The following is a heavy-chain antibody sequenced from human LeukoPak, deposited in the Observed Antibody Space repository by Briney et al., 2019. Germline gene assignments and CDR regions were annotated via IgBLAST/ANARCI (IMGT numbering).Heavy chain of an antibody. CDR2: ISGSGANT. CDR3: AKGFRGATSDAFDT. D-gene: IGHD1-26*01. J-gene: IGHJ3*02. V-gene: IGHV3-23*01. CDR1: GFTFSSYV. Sequence: GGSLRLSCAASGFTFSSYVMSWVRQAPGKGLEWVSGISGSGANTYYADSVKGRFTISRDNSKNTLYLQMNSLRAEDTAVYYCAKGFRGATSDAFDTWGQGTMVTVSS.